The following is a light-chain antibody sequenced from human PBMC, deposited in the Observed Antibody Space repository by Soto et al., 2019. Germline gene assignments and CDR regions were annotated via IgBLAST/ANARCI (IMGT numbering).Light chain of an antibody. CDR3: CSYAGSSTFRVL. CDR1: SSDVGGYNY. Sequence: QSALTQPRSVSGSPGQSVTISCTGTSSDVGGYNYVSWYQQHPGKAPKLMIYDVTKRPSGVPDRFSGSKSGNTDSLTISGLQAADEAAYYCCSYAGSSTFRVLFGGGTQLTVL. V-gene: IGLV2-11*01. J-gene: IGLJ2*01. CDR2: DVT.